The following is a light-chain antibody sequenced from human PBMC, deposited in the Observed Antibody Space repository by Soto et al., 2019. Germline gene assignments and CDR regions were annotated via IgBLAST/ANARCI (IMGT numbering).Light chain of an antibody. CDR3: QRYGSSPWT. CDR1: QSVSSSY. Sequence: EIVLTQSPVTLSVSLGQRATLSCRASQSVSSSYLAWYQQKPGQAPRLLIYGASSRATGIPDRFSGSGSGTDFTLTISRLEPEDFAVYYCQRYGSSPWTFGQGTKVDIK. V-gene: IGKV3-20*01. CDR2: GAS. J-gene: IGKJ1*01.